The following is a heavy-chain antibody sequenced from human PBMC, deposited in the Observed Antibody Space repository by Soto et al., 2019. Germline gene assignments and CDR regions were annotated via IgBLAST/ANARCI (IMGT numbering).Heavy chain of an antibody. J-gene: IGHJ4*02. V-gene: IGHV1-18*01. CDR2: ISAYNGNT. D-gene: IGHD6-19*01. CDR3: ATTAAIAVAGTPFDY. CDR1: GYTFTSYG. Sequence: ASVKVSCKASGYTFTSYGISWVRRAPGQGLEWMGWISAYNGNTNYAQKLQGRVTMTTDTSTSTAYMELRSLRSDDTAVYYCATTAAIAVAGTPFDYWGQGTLVTVSS.